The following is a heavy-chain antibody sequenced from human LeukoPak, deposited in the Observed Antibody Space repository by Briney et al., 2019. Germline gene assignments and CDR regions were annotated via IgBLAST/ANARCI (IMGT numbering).Heavy chain of an antibody. J-gene: IGHJ4*02. Sequence: PGGSLRLSCAASGFSFSSYAMSWVRQAPGKGLEWVSANSGSGGTTYYADSVQGRFTISRDNSKNALYLQMNSLRAEDTAMYYCARDSAGNDYWGQGTLVTVSS. CDR3: ARDSAGNDY. D-gene: IGHD6-13*01. CDR2: NSGSGGTT. V-gene: IGHV3-23*01. CDR1: GFSFSSYA.